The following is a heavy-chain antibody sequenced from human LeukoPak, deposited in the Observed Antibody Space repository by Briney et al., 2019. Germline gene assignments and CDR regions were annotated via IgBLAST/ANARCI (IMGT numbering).Heavy chain of an antibody. J-gene: IGHJ4*02. CDR3: AREHDGDYLDY. CDR1: GFTLRSHA. CDR2: ISYDGSRK. Sequence: GGSLRLSCAASGFTLRSHAMHWVRQAPGKGLDWVAVISYDGSRKYYADSVKGPFTISRDNSKNTLYLQMNSLTIEDTAVYYCAREHDGDYLDYWGQGTLVTVSS. D-gene: IGHD4-17*01. V-gene: IGHV3-30*04.